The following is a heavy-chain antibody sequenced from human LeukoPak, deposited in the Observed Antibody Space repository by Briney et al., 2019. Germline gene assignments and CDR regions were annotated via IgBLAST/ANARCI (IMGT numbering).Heavy chain of an antibody. Sequence: GGSLRLSCTTSGFTFGDYAMSWFRQAPGKGLEWISFIRTKAHGGTTEYAASVKGRFTISRDDSKSIAYLQMNSLKTEDTAVHYCTGHTIRYGYGYWGQGTLVTVSS. CDR1: GFTFGDYA. CDR3: TGHTIRYGYGY. D-gene: IGHD5-18*01. CDR2: IRTKAHGGTT. V-gene: IGHV3-49*03. J-gene: IGHJ4*02.